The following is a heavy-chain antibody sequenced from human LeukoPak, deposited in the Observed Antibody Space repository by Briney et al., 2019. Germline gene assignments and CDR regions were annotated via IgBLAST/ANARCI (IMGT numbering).Heavy chain of an antibody. J-gene: IGHJ3*02. V-gene: IGHV1-18*01. CDR2: ISAYNGNT. D-gene: IGHD3-10*01. CDR3: ARDAYYYYGSGSPIRAFDI. CDR1: GYTFISYS. Sequence: ASVKVSFKAFGYTFISYSISWVRQAPGQGLEWMGWISAYNGNTNYAQNFQGRVTMTTDTSTSTAYMELRTLRSDDTALYYCARDAYYYYGSGSPIRAFDIWGQGTMVTVSS.